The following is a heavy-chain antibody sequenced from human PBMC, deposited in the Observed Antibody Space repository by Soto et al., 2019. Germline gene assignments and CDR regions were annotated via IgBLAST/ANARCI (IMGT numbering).Heavy chain of an antibody. CDR3: ARDQGIVVVVAATYYYYYGMDV. CDR1: GGTFSSYA. D-gene: IGHD2-15*01. V-gene: IGHV1-69*13. Sequence: SVKVSCKASGGTFSSYAISWVRQAPGQGLEWMGGIIPIFGTVNYAQKFQGRVTITADESTSTAYMELSSLRSEDTAVYYCARDQGIVVVVAATYYYYYGMDVWGQGTTVTVSS. J-gene: IGHJ6*02. CDR2: IIPIFGTV.